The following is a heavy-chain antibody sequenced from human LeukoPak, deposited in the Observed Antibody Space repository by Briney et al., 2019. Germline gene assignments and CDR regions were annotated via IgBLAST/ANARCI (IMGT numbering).Heavy chain of an antibody. Sequence: GGSLRLSCAASGFTFSSYGMHWVRQAPGKGLEWVAVIWYDGSNKYYADSVKGRFTISRDNSKNTLYLQMNSLRAEDTAVYYCANSFLSSSSREIYFRHWGQGTLVTVSS. D-gene: IGHD6-13*01. CDR2: IWYDGSNK. V-gene: IGHV3-33*06. J-gene: IGHJ1*01. CDR1: GFTFSSYG. CDR3: ANSFLSSSSREIYFRH.